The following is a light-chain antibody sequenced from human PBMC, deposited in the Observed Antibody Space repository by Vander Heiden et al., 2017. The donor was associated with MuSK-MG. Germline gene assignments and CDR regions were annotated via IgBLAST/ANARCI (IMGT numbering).Light chain of an antibody. CDR3: QQYNNWPPST. Sequence: EIVMTQSPATLPVSPGERATLSCRASQSVSSNLAWYQQKPGQAPRLLIYGASTRATGIPARFSGSGSGTEFTLTISSLQSEDFAVYYCQQYNNWPPSTFGGGTKVXIK. CDR1: QSVSSN. CDR2: GAS. V-gene: IGKV3-15*01. J-gene: IGKJ4*01.